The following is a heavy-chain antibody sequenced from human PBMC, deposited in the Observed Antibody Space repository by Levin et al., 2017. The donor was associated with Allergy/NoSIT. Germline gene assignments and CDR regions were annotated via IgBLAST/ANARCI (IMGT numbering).Heavy chain of an antibody. J-gene: IGHJ5*02. Sequence: LSLTCAASGFTFNNYAMSWVRQAPGKGLEWVSFISGSGDRAYYADSVNGRFTISRDNSKNTLYLQMNSLRAEDTAIYYCAKGPWLAAGGWFDPWGQGTLVTVSS. CDR2: ISGSGDRA. CDR1: GFTFNNYA. CDR3: AKGPWLAAGGWFDP. D-gene: IGHD6-19*01. V-gene: IGHV3-23*01.